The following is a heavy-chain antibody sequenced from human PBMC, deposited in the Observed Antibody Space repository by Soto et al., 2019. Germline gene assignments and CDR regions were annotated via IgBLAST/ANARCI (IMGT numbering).Heavy chain of an antibody. CDR2: ISGSGGST. D-gene: IGHD3-3*01. CDR1: GFTFSSYA. Sequence: EVQLLESGGGLVQPGGSLRLSCAASGFTFSSYAMSWVRQAPGKGLEWVSAISGSGGSTYYADSVKGRFTISRDNSKNTLYLQMNSLRAEDTAVYYCGSITIFGVVITGHFDYWGQGTLVTVSS. J-gene: IGHJ4*02. CDR3: GSITIFGVVITGHFDY. V-gene: IGHV3-23*01.